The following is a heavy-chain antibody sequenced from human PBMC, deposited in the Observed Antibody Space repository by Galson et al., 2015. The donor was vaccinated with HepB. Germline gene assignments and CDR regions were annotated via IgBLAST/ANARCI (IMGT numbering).Heavy chain of an antibody. J-gene: IGHJ4*02. Sequence: SLRLSCAVSGFTFSDYYMTWIRQAPGKGLEWLSTISSSSTYTNYIDSVKGRFTISRDNAKNSLYLQMNSLRAEDTAVYYCARDTNYGDYFDYWGQGTLVTVSS. CDR3: ARDTNYGDYFDY. CDR2: ISSSSTYT. D-gene: IGHD4-17*01. V-gene: IGHV3-11*06. CDR1: GFTFSDYY.